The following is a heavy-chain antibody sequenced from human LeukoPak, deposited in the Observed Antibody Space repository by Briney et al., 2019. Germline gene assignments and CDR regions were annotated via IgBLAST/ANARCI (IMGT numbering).Heavy chain of an antibody. D-gene: IGHD6-19*01. CDR3: ARGSSGNHDY. J-gene: IGHJ4*02. Sequence: ASVKVSCKASGYTFTSYDINWVRQATGRGLEWMGWMNPNSGNTGYAQRFQGRVTITRNTSISTAYMELSSLRSEDTAVYYCARGSSGNHDYWGQGTLVTVSS. V-gene: IGHV1-8*03. CDR1: GYTFTSYD. CDR2: MNPNSGNT.